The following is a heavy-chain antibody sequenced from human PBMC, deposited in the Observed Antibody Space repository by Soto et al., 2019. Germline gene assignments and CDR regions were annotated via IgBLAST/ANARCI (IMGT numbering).Heavy chain of an antibody. CDR2: IYPGDSDT. V-gene: IGHV5-51*03. J-gene: IGHJ4*02. CDR1: GYSFTSYW. D-gene: IGHD3-9*01. Sequence: GESLTISGMGSGYSFTSYWIGWVRQMPGKGLEWMGIIYPGDSDTRYSPSFQGQVTISADKSISTAYLQWSSLKASDTAMHYCARLDDILTGYPYYFDYWGQGTLVTVSS. CDR3: ARLDDILTGYPYYFDY.